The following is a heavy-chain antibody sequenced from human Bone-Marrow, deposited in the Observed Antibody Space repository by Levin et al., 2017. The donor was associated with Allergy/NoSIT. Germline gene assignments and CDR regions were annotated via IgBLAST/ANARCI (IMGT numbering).Heavy chain of an antibody. Sequence: GGSLRLSCAVSGFSVSSNYMSWVRQAPGKGLEWVSAIVGGGITNYADSVKGRFTISRDNSKNTLFLQMNSLRPEDTAVYYCARVAYSSCWTAPLDYWGQGTLVTVSS. CDR2: IVGGGIT. V-gene: IGHV3-53*01. D-gene: IGHD6-19*01. J-gene: IGHJ4*02. CDR1: GFSVSSNY. CDR3: ARVAYSSCWTAPLDY.